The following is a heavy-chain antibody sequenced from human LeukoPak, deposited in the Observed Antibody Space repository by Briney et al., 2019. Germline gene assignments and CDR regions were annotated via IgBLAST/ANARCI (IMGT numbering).Heavy chain of an antibody. Sequence: NASETLSLTCTVSGGSISSSSYYWGWIRQPPGKGLEWIGSIYYSGSTYYNPSLKSRVTISVDTSKNQFSLKLSSVTAADTAVYYCARRGKYQLPNLIVAFGIWGQGTMVTVSS. D-gene: IGHD2-2*01. V-gene: IGHV4-39*01. CDR2: IYYSGST. CDR3: ARRGKYQLPNLIVAFGI. J-gene: IGHJ3*02. CDR1: GGSISSSSYY.